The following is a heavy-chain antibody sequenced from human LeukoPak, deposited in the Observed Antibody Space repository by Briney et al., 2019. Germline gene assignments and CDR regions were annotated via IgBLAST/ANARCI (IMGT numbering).Heavy chain of an antibody. CDR2: INPNSGDT. J-gene: IGHJ3*01. D-gene: IGHD2-21*01. V-gene: IGHV1-2*02. CDR3: ASKGDGSCDSSLCQGAFDF. Sequence: SVKVSCKPSGYTFIAYYIHLVRQAPGQGLEWMGWINPNSGDTNYAQKFQDRVTMTWDTSVSTAHMELSSLTSDDTAVYYCASKGDGSCDSSLCQGAFDFWGQGSVVTVSS. CDR1: GYTFIAYY.